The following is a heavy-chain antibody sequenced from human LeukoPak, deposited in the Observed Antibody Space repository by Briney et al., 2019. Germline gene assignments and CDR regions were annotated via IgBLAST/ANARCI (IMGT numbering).Heavy chain of an antibody. V-gene: IGHV3-23*01. CDR3: AKDYNWNAAGYYFDY. CDR2: ISGSGGST. J-gene: IGHJ4*02. Sequence: GGSLRLSCAASGITFSSYAMSWVRQAPGKGLEWVSAISGSGGSTYYADSVKGRFTISRDNSKNTLYLQMNSLRAEDTAVYYCAKDYNWNAAGYYFDYWGQGTLVTVSS. CDR1: GITFSSYA. D-gene: IGHD1-20*01.